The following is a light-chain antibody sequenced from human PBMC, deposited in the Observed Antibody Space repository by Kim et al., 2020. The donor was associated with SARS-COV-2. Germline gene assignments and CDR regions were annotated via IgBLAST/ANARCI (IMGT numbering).Light chain of an antibody. J-gene: IGLJ3*02. CDR3: LLHYSSAHLWV. CDR2: TTS. Sequence: QAVVTQEPSLTVSPGGTVTLTCGSSTGAVTSGNDPNWFQQKPGQAPTALIYTTSKKHSWTPARFSGSLLGGKAALTLSGVQPEDEAEYYCLLHYSSAHLWVFGGGTKLTVL. CDR1: TGAVTSGND. V-gene: IGLV7-43*01.